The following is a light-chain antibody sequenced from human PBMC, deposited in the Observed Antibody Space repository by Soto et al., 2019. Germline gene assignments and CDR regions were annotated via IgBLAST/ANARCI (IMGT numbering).Light chain of an antibody. CDR2: GAS. CDR1: QSVSIN. J-gene: IGKJ5*01. V-gene: IGKV3-15*01. CDR3: QQYNNWPPIT. Sequence: EIVLTQSRATLSVSPGQRPTLRCRASQSVSINLAWYQQKPGQAPRLLXYGASTRATGIPARFSGSGSGTEFTLTISSLQSEDFAVYYCQQYNNWPPITFGQGTRLEIK.